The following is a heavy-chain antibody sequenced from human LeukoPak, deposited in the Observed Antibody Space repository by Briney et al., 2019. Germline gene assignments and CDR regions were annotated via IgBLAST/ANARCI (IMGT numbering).Heavy chain of an antibody. D-gene: IGHD4-17*01. Sequence: GSLRLSCAASGFTVSSNYMSWVRQAPGKGLEWVSVIYSGGSTYYADSVKGRFTISRDNSKNTLYLQMNSLRAEDTAVYYCARGFYGDYASGQCFDYWGQGTLVTVSS. CDR1: GFTVSSNY. CDR2: IYSGGST. V-gene: IGHV3-53*01. CDR3: ARGFYGDYASGQCFDY. J-gene: IGHJ4*02.